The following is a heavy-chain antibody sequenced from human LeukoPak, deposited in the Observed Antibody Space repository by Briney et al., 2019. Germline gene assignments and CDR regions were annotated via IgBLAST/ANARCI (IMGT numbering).Heavy chain of an antibody. CDR1: GYTFTSYG. V-gene: IGHV1-18*01. CDR2: ISAYNGNT. J-gene: IGHJ3*02. Sequence: GASVKVSCKASGYTFTSYGISWVRQAPGQGLEWMGWISAYNGNTNYAQKLQGRVTMTTDTSTSTAYMELRSLRSDDTAVYYCARWHVTAAPKPWSGIYAFDIWGQGTMVTVSS. CDR3: ARWHVTAAPKPWSGIYAFDI. D-gene: IGHD3-3*01.